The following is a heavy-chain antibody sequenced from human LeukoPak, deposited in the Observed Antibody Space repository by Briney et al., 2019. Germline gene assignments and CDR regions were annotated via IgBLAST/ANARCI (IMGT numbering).Heavy chain of an antibody. J-gene: IGHJ3*02. D-gene: IGHD3-3*01. CDR2: ISAYNGNT. CDR3: ARDNLITIFGVVFFDAFDI. V-gene: IGHV1-18*01. CDR1: GYTFTSYG. Sequence: ASVKVSCKASGYTFTSYGISWVRQAPGQGLEWMGWISAYNGNTNYAQKLQGRVTMTTDTSTSTAYMELRSLRSDDTAVYYCARDNLITIFGVVFFDAFDIWGQGTMVTVSS.